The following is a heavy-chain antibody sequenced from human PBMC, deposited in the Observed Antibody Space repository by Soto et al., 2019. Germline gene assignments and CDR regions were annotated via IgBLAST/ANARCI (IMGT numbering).Heavy chain of an antibody. CDR2: XNPSGXST. J-gene: IGHJ4*02. V-gene: IGHV1-46*03. Sequence: XSVKVSCKASGSTFTRYYMHWVRQAPGQGLEWMGIXNPSGXSTSYAQKSQGXVTMTRDTSTSTVYMELSSLRYEDTAVYYCARVAVGGLIDYWGKGTLVTVYS. CDR1: GSTFTRYY. CDR3: ARVAVGGLIDY. D-gene: IGHD2-15*01.